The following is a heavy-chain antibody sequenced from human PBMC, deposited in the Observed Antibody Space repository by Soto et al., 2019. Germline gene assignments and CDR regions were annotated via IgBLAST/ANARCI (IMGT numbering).Heavy chain of an antibody. D-gene: IGHD1-26*01. V-gene: IGHV1-18*01. CDR1: GYTFTSYG. J-gene: IGHJ5*02. Sequence: ASVKVSCKASGYTFTSYGISWVRQAPGQGLEWMGWISAYNGNTNYAQKLQGRVTMTTDTSTSTAYMELRSLRSDDTAVYYCARDSGMISNCLNWFDPWGQGTLVTVSS. CDR3: ARDSGMISNCLNWFDP. CDR2: ISAYNGNT.